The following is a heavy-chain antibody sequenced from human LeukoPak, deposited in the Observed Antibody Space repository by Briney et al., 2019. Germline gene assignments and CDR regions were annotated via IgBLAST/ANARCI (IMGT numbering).Heavy chain of an antibody. CDR3: ARQLRLGELDGMGV. CDR1: GGSISSYY. V-gene: IGHV4-59*01. D-gene: IGHD3-16*01. Sequence: SETLSLTCTVSGGSISSYYWSWIRQPPGKGLEWIGYIYYSGSTNYNPSLKSRVTISVDTSKNQFSLKLSSVTAADTAVYYCARQLRLGELDGMGVWGQGTTVTVSS. CDR2: IYYSGST. J-gene: IGHJ6*02.